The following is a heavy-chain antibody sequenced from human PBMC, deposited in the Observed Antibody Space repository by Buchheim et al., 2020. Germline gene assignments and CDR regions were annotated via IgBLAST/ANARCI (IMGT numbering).Heavy chain of an antibody. CDR3: AKGNQLAEYYFDY. CDR2: ISYDGSNK. V-gene: IGHV3-30*18. CDR1: GFTFSSYG. Sequence: QVQLVESGGGVVQPGRSLRLSCAASGFTFSSYGMHWVRQAPGKGLEWVAVISYDGSNKYYADSVKGRFTISRDNAKKTLYLQMNSLRAEDTAVYYCAKGNQLAEYYFDYWGQGTL. J-gene: IGHJ4*02. D-gene: IGHD2-2*01.